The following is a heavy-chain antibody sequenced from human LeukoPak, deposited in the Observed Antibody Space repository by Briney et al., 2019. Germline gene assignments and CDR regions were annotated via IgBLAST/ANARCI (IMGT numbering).Heavy chain of an antibody. CDR1: GFTFSNSW. CDR2: INSDGKTT. V-gene: IGHV3-74*01. CDR3: AKDYPPD. Sequence: GGSLRLSCAASGFTFSNSWMHWVRQAPGKGLVWVSRINSDGKTTTYADSVKGRFTISRDNAQNTLYLQMNSLSAEDTAVYYCAKDYPPDWGQGTLVTVSA. J-gene: IGHJ4*02.